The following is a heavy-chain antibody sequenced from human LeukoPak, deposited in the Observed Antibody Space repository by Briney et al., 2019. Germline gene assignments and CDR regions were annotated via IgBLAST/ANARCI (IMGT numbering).Heavy chain of an antibody. CDR3: AKDRGSSGWYTDY. CDR2: ISWNSGSI. CDR1: GFTFDDYA. Sequence: SLRLSCAASGFTFDDYAMHWVRHAPGKGLEWVSGISWNSGSIGYADSVKGRFTISRDNAKNSLYLQMNSLRAEDTALYYCAKDRGSSGWYTDYWGQGTLVTVSS. J-gene: IGHJ4*02. D-gene: IGHD6-19*01. V-gene: IGHV3-9*01.